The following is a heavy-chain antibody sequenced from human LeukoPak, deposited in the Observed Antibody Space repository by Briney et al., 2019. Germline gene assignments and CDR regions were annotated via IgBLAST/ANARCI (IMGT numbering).Heavy chain of an antibody. D-gene: IGHD1-20*01. CDR1: GFTFSSYA. J-gene: IGHJ3*02. CDR3: ARALGANWHDNDAFDI. CDR2: ISYDGSNK. Sequence: PGGSLRLSCAASGFTFSSYAMHWVRQAPGKGLEWVAVISYDGSNKYYADSVKGRFTISRDNSKNTLYLQMNSLRAEDTAVYYCARALGANWHDNDAFDIWGQGTMVTVSS. V-gene: IGHV3-30-3*01.